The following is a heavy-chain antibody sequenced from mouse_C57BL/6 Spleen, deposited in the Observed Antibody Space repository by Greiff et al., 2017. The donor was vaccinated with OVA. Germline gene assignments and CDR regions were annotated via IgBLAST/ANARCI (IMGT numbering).Heavy chain of an antibody. V-gene: IGHV1-82*01. CDR1: GYAFSSSW. Sequence: VQLKESGPELVKPGASVKISCKASGYAFSSSWMNWVKQRPGKGLEWIGRIYPGDGDTNYNGKFKGKATLTADKSSSTAYMQLSSLTSEDSAVYFCAFYYGSSYGYFDVWGTGTTVTVSS. CDR2: IYPGDGDT. CDR3: AFYYGSSYGYFDV. J-gene: IGHJ1*03. D-gene: IGHD1-1*01.